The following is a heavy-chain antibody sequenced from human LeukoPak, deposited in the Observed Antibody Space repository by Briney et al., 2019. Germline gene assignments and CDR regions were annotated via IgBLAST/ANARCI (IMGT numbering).Heavy chain of an antibody. CDR1: GGSISSNY. J-gene: IGHJ3*01. D-gene: IGHD2-15*01. Sequence: SETLSLTCTVSGGSISSNYWSWIRQPPGKGLEWIGYIYNSGGINYNPSLKSRVAISVDTSKNQFSLKLNSVTAADTAVYYCVACRDNSCYSETFGFWGQGTTVIVSS. CDR3: VACRDNSCYSETFGF. V-gene: IGHV4-59*01. CDR2: IYNSGGI.